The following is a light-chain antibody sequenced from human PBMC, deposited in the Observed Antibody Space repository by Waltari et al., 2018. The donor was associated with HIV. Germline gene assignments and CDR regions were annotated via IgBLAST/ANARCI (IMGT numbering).Light chain of an antibody. Sequence: QSVLTQPPSASGTPGQRVTISCSGSSSNIGSNPINWYRQLPGMAPKLLIYSNKQGPSGVPDRFSGSKSGTSAALAISGLQSEDEADYYCAAWDDSLHGYVFGTGTKVTVV. CDR3: AAWDDSLHGYV. J-gene: IGLJ1*01. V-gene: IGLV1-44*01. CDR2: SNK. CDR1: SSNIGSNP.